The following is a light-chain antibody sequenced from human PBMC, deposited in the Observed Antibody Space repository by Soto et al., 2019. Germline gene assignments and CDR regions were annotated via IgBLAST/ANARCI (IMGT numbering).Light chain of an antibody. J-gene: IGLJ2*01. V-gene: IGLV2-11*01. Sequence: QSAPTQPRSVSGSPGQSVAISCTGTSSDVGSSNFVSWYQQHPGKAPKLMIYDITERPSGVPDRFSGSKSGNTASLTISGLQTEDEADYYCCSYAGTYTPVVFGGGTKLTVL. CDR2: DIT. CDR3: CSYAGTYTPVV. CDR1: SSDVGSSNF.